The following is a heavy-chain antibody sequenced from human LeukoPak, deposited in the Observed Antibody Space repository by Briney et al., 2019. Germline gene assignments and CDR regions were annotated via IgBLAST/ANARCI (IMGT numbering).Heavy chain of an antibody. Sequence: GGSLGLSCAASGFIFSSRGMTWVRQAPGKGLEWVSAIDTSGGGTYYADSVKGRFTISRDNSKNTLYLQMNSLRAEDTAVYYCARDQGGWLQSVPIFDYWGQGTLVTVSS. CDR1: GFIFSSRG. D-gene: IGHD5-24*01. CDR3: ARDQGGWLQSVPIFDY. V-gene: IGHV3-23*01. J-gene: IGHJ4*02. CDR2: IDTSGGGT.